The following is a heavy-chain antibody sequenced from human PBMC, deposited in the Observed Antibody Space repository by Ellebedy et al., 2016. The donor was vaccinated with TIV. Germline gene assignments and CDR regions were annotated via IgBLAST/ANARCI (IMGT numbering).Heavy chain of an antibody. J-gene: IGHJ4*02. CDR2: INNDGSST. V-gene: IGHV3-74*01. CDR3: SGDLDV. D-gene: IGHD3-3*01. Sequence: PGGSLRLSCAASRVTFRSYGTDWFRQAPGAGRVWVARINNDGSSTNYADSVKGRFTISRDNAESILYLQMNSLRVEETAMYYWSGDLDVWGQGILVTVSS. CDR1: RVTFRSYG.